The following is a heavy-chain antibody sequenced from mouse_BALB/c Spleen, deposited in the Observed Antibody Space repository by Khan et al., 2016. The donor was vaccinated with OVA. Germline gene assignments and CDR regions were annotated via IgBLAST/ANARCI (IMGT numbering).Heavy chain of an antibody. D-gene: IGHD2-14*01. CDR1: GYTFTTDG. CDR2: INTHSGVP. CDR3: ARVEAASYRNDGGTMEY. V-gene: IGHV9-4*02. Sequence: QIQLVQSGPELKKPGETVRISCKASGYTFTTDGIQWVQKMPGKGLKWIGWINTHSGVPKYAEDFKERFAFTLEISVNTAYIQITSLKTEDTATXVCARVEAASYRNDGGTMEYWGQGTSVTVSS. J-gene: IGHJ4*01.